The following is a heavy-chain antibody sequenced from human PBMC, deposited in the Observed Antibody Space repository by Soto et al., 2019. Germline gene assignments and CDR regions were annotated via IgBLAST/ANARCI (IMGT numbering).Heavy chain of an antibody. J-gene: IGHJ6*02. CDR2: IYYSGST. V-gene: IGHV4-59*01. Sequence: SETLSLTCTVSGGSISSYYWSWIRQPPGKGLEWIGYIYYSGSTNYNPSLKSRVTISVDTSKNQFSLKLSSVTAADTAGYYCARLYDFWSGYPGSYGMDVWGQGTTVTVSS. CDR3: ARLYDFWSGYPGSYGMDV. D-gene: IGHD3-3*01. CDR1: GGSISSYY.